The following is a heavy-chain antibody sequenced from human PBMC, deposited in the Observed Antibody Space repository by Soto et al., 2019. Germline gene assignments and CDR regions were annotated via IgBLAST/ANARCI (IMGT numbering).Heavy chain of an antibody. V-gene: IGHV3-23*01. D-gene: IGHD4-17*01. CDR3: AKDFTAVTSIFDS. CDR1: GFSFSSYG. J-gene: IGHJ4*02. CDR2: VSGGGGTT. Sequence: GGSLRLSCAASGFSFSSYGMSWVRQAPGTGLECVASVSGGGGTTYYADSVKGRFTIFRDNSKNTLYLQMNSLRAEDTAVYFWAKDFTAVTSIFDSWGQGTLVTVSS.